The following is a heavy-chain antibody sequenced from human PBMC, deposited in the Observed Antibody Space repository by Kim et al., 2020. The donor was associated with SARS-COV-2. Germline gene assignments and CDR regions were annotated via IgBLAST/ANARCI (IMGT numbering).Heavy chain of an antibody. CDR2: IFYTGST. V-gene: IGHV4-61*01. D-gene: IGHD3-3*01. J-gene: IGHJ4*02. CDR3: ARDLEQRLGGGFDY. Sequence: SETLSLTCTVSGDSFSSSTYFWSWIRQTPGKGLEWIGSIFYTGSTNYNPSLKSRVNMSLDTSKSQFSVRLRSVTAADTAVYYCARDLEQRLGGGFDYWGRGTLVTVSS. CDR1: GDSFSSSTYF.